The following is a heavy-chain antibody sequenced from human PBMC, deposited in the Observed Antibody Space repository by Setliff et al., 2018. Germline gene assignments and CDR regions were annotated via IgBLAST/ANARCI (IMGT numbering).Heavy chain of an antibody. Sequence: PSETLSLTCTVSGGSITSGSYAWSWIRQPAGQGLEWIGHFYTGGSPSYNPSLKSRVTISVDTSKNQFSLNLSSVTAADTAVYYCARVPSGNYQYYLDHWGQGTLVTVSS. V-gene: IGHV4-61*09. CDR3: ARVPSGNYQYYLDH. J-gene: IGHJ4*02. CDR1: GGSITSGSYA. D-gene: IGHD1-26*01. CDR2: FYTGGSP.